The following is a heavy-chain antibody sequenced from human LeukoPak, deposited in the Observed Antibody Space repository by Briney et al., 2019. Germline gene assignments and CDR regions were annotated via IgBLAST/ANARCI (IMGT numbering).Heavy chain of an antibody. V-gene: IGHV4-59*01. Sequence: SETLSLTCNVSGDSISYYYWSWIRQPPGKGLEWIGYIYYSGSTNYNPSLKSRVTISVDTSKNQFSLKLSSVTAADTAVYYCARDATETPYSSSWYGDSWFDPWGQGTLVTVSS. CDR1: GDSISYYY. D-gene: IGHD6-13*01. CDR3: ARDATETPYSSSWYGDSWFDP. CDR2: IYYSGST. J-gene: IGHJ5*02.